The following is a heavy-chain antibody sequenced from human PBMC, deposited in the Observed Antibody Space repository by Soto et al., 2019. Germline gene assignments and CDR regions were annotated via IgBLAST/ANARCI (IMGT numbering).Heavy chain of an antibody. V-gene: IGHV4-31*03. CDR1: GGSISSGGYY. Sequence: PSVTLSLTCTVSGGSISSGGYYWSWIRQHPGKGLEWIGYIYYSGSTYYNPSLKSRVTISVDTSKNQFSLKLSSVTAADTAVYYCARVDWGLDAFDIWGQGTMVTVS. D-gene: IGHD7-27*01. CDR2: IYYSGST. CDR3: ARVDWGLDAFDI. J-gene: IGHJ3*02.